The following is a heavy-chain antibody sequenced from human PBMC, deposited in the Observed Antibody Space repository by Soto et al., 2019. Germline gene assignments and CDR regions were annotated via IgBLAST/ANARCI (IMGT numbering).Heavy chain of an antibody. CDR1: GGSISSGGYS. CDR2: IYHSGST. V-gene: IGHV4-30-2*01. Sequence: NPSETLSLTCAVSGGSISSGGYSWSWIRQPPGKGLEWIGYIYHSGSTYYNPSLKSRVTISVDRSKNQFSLKLSSVTAADMAVYYCARAADSLPDYWYFDLWGRGTLVTVSS. D-gene: IGHD3-22*01. CDR3: ARAADSLPDYWYFDL. J-gene: IGHJ2*01.